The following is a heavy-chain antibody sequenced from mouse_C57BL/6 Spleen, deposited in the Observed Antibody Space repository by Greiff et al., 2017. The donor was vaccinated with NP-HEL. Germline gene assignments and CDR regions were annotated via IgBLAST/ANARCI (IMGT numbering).Heavy chain of an antibody. V-gene: IGHV5-6*01. J-gene: IGHJ2*01. CDR3: ARYDYYGSSYYFDY. D-gene: IGHD1-1*01. CDR2: ISSGGSYT. CDR1: GFTFSSYG. Sequence: EVKLMESGGDLVKPGGSLKLSCAASGFTFSSYGMSWVRQTPDKRLEWVATISSGGSYTYYPDSVKGRFTISRDNAKNTLYLQMSSLTSEDTAMYYCARYDYYGSSYYFDYWGQGTTLTVSS.